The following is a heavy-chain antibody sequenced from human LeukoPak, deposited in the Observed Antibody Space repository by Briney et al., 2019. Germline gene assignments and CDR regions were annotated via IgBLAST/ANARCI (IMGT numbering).Heavy chain of an antibody. Sequence: ASVKVSCKASGYTFTSYYMYWVRQAPGQGLEWMGIINPSGGSTSYAQKFQGRVTMTRDTSTSTVYMELSSLRSEDTAVYYCASLYDIISGGDAFDIWGQGTMVTVSS. D-gene: IGHD3-9*01. CDR1: GYTFTSYY. CDR3: ASLYDIISGGDAFDI. CDR2: INPSGGST. J-gene: IGHJ3*02. V-gene: IGHV1-46*01.